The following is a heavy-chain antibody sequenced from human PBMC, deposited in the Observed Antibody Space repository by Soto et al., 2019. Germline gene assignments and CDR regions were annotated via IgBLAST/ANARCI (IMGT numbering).Heavy chain of an antibody. D-gene: IGHD6-13*01. CDR2: IIPIFGTA. CDR3: ARGLGLEQQLVLSAFDI. CDR1: GGTFSSYA. V-gene: IGHV1-69*12. J-gene: IGHJ3*02. Sequence: QVQLVQSGAEVKKPGSSVKVSCKASGGTFSSYAISWVRQAPGQGLEWMGGIIPIFGTANYAQKFQGRVTITADESTSTAHMELSSLRSEDTAVYYCARGLGLEQQLVLSAFDIWGQGTMVTVSS.